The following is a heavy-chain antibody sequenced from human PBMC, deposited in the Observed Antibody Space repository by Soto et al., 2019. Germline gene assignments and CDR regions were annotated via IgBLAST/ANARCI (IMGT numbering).Heavy chain of an antibody. V-gene: IGHV1-8*01. CDR3: ARRGLSSSSTFRYYYYGMDV. D-gene: IGHD6-6*01. CDR1: AYTFTSYD. CDR2: MNPNSGNT. Sequence: VKVSCGAAAYTFTSYDINWVRSATGQGLEWMGWMNPNSGNTDYAQKFQGRVTMTRNTSISTAYMELSSLRSEDTAVYYCARRGLSSSSTFRYYYYGMDVWGQGTTVTVSS. J-gene: IGHJ6*02.